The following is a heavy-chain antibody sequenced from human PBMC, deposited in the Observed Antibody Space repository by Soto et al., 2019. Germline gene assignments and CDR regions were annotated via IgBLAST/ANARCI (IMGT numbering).Heavy chain of an antibody. CDR3: ASSGLGGDDTWYYYGMDV. V-gene: IGHV4-31*03. Sequence: SETLSLTCTVSGGSISSGGYYWSWIRQHPGKGLEWIGYIYYSGSTYYNPSLKSRVTISVDTSKNQFSLKLSSVTAADTAVYYCASSGLGGDDTWYYYGMDVWGQGTTVTVSS. D-gene: IGHD2-21*02. CDR2: IYYSGST. CDR1: GGSISSGGYY. J-gene: IGHJ6*02.